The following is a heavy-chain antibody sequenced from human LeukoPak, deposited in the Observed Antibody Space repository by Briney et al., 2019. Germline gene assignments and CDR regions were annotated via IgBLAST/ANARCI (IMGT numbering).Heavy chain of an antibody. CDR2: ISSDGNTQ. V-gene: IGHV3-30*04. Sequence: PGGSLRLSCAASGFTFTSYILHWVRQAPGRGLEWVAVISSDGNTQYYADSVKGRFTISRDNPNSTLYLLMNTLRAEDSAVYYCARDPDDFSNLEYFHHWGQGTLVTVSS. D-gene: IGHD4-11*01. J-gene: IGHJ1*01. CDR1: GFTFTSYI. CDR3: ARDPDDFSNLEYFHH.